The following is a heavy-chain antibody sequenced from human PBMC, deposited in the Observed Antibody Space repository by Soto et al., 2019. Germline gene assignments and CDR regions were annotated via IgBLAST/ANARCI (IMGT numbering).Heavy chain of an antibody. V-gene: IGHV4-39*02. J-gene: IGHJ3*02. D-gene: IGHD6-19*01. CDR3: ARAPVAAAFDI. CDR1: DGSISSSNLY. Sequence: QLQLQGSGPGLLKPSETLSLICSVSDGSISSSNLYWSWLRQRPGKGLEWIGSFCYGGSTYYNPSLTSRAAISVDTSSSHFSLSLNFVSAADTSVYYWARAPVAAAFDIWDQGTMVSVSS. CDR2: FCYGGST.